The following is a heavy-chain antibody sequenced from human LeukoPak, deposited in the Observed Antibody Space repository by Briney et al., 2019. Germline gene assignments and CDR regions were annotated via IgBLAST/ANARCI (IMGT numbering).Heavy chain of an antibody. Sequence: PSETLSLTCTVSGGSISSSNSYWGWLRQPPGKGLEWIGSLYYSASTYYNPSLKTRVTIFVDTSKNEFSLKVNSVSAADTAVYYCARHIGYSDSAFDPWGQGTLVTVSS. D-gene: IGHD5-12*01. V-gene: IGHV4-39*01. CDR2: LYYSAST. CDR3: ARHIGYSDSAFDP. J-gene: IGHJ5*02. CDR1: GGSISSSNSY.